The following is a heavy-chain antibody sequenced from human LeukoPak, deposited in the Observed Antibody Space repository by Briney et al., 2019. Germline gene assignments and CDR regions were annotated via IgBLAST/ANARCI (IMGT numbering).Heavy chain of an antibody. D-gene: IGHD2-15*01. J-gene: IGHJ6*03. V-gene: IGHV3-30*02. CDR3: AKDWRRIVVVGPITRHGNYMDV. CDR2: IRYDGSNK. Sequence: GGSLRLSCATSGFTFSNYGMHWVRQAPGKGLEWVAFIRYDGSNKYFADSLKGRFTISRDNSKNTLYLQMNSLRPEDTAVYYCAKDWRRIVVVGPITRHGNYMDVWGKGTTVTISS. CDR1: GFTFSNYG.